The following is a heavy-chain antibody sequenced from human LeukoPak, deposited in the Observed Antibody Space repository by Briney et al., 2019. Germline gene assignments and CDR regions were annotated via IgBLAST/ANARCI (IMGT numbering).Heavy chain of an antibody. V-gene: IGHV4-39*07. CDR2: IYYSGST. J-gene: IGHJ6*03. CDR1: GGSISSSSYY. Sequence: SETLSLTCTVSGGSISSSSYYWGWIRQPPGKGLEWIGSIYYSGSTYYNPSLKSRVTISVDTSKNQFSLKLSSVTAADTAVYYCARGVYGSSGYYYYMDVWGKGTTVTVSS. D-gene: IGHD3-22*01. CDR3: ARGVYGSSGYYYYMDV.